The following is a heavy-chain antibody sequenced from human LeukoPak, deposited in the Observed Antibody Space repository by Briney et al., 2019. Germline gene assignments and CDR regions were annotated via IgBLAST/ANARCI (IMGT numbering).Heavy chain of an antibody. D-gene: IGHD3-10*01. CDR3: ARGFQYYYGSGSY. V-gene: IGHV3-21*01. CDR2: ISSSSSYI. J-gene: IGHJ4*02. CDR1: GFTFSSYS. Sequence: PGGSLRLSCEASGFTFSSYSMNWVRQAPGKGLEWVSSISSSSSYIYYADSVKGRFTISRDNAKNSLYLQMNSLRAEDTAVYYCARGFQYYYGSGSYWGQGTLVTVSS.